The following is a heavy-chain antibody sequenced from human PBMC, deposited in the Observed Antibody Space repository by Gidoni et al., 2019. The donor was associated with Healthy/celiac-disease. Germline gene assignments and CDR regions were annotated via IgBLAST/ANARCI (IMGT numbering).Heavy chain of an antibody. CDR2: INPSGGST. D-gene: IGHD3-22*01. V-gene: IGHV1-46*01. CDR1: GYTFTSYY. CDR3: ARGAGVVVITTETDY. J-gene: IGHJ4*02. Sequence: QVQLVQSGAEVKKPGASVKVSCRASGYTFTSYYMHWVRQAPGQGLEWMGIINPSGGSTSYAQKFQGRVTMTRDTSTSTVYMELSSLRSEDTTVYYCARGAGVVVITTETDYWGQGTLVTVSS.